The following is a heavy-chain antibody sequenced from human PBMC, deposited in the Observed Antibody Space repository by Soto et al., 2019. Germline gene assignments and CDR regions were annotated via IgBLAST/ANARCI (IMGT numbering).Heavy chain of an antibody. Sequence: GXSVKVSCKASAYTFTSYGISWVRQAPGQGLEWMGWISAYNGNTNYAQKLQGRVTMTTDTSTSTAYMELRSLRSDDTAVYYCARYSSYGDYSYYYYGMDVWGQGTTVTASS. CDR1: AYTFTSYG. J-gene: IGHJ6*02. D-gene: IGHD4-17*01. V-gene: IGHV1-18*04. CDR3: ARYSSYGDYSYYYYGMDV. CDR2: ISAYNGNT.